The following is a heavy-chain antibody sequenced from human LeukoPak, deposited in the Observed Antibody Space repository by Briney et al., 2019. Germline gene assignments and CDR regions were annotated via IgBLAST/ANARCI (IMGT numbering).Heavy chain of an antibody. V-gene: IGHV4-34*01. CDR3: ARAPRPHYDFWSGYRYYFDY. CDR1: GESFSGYY. Sequence: PSETLSLTCAVYGESFSGYYWSWIRQPPGKGLEWIGEINHSGSTNYNPSLKSRVTISVDTSKNQFSLKLSSVTAADTAVYYCARAPRPHYDFWSGYRYYFDYWGQGALVTVSS. J-gene: IGHJ4*02. CDR2: INHSGST. D-gene: IGHD3-3*01.